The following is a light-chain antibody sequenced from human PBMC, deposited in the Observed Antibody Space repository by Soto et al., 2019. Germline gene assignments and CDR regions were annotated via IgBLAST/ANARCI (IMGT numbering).Light chain of an antibody. CDR2: GAS. J-gene: IGKJ1*01. CDR3: QQYNSWPQPRT. V-gene: IGKV3-15*01. Sequence: EIVMTQSPATLSVSPGERATLSCRASQSVSSNLAWYQQKPGQAPRLLIYGASTRATGIPARFSGSGSGTEFTLTISSLQSEDFAVYYCQQYNSWPQPRTFGQGTKVEIK. CDR1: QSVSSN.